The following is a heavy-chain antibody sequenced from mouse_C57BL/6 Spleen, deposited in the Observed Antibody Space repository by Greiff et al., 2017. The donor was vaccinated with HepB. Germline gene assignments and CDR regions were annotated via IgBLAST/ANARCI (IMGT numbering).Heavy chain of an antibody. CDR3: ARGTAHMDY. CDR2: INPNNGGT. J-gene: IGHJ4*01. D-gene: IGHD3-2*02. Sequence: VQLQQSGPELVKPGASVKIPCKASGYTFTDYNMDWVKQSHGKSLEWIGDINPNNGGTIYNQKFKGKATLTVDKSSSTAYMELRSLTSEDTAVYYCARGTAHMDYGGQGTSVTVSS. V-gene: IGHV1-18*01. CDR1: GYTFTDYN.